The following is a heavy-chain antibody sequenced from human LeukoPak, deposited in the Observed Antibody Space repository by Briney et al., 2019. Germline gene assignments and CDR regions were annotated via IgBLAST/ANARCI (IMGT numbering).Heavy chain of an antibody. J-gene: IGHJ4*02. CDR3: ARDTHSNPLDY. Sequence: GGSLRLSCAASEFTFSSYWMSWVRQAPGKGLEWVANIKQDGSEKYYVDSVKGRFTISRDNAKNSLYLQMNSLRAEDTAVYYCARDTHSNPLDYWGQGTLVTVSS. V-gene: IGHV3-7*01. CDR2: IKQDGSEK. CDR1: EFTFSSYW. D-gene: IGHD4-4*01.